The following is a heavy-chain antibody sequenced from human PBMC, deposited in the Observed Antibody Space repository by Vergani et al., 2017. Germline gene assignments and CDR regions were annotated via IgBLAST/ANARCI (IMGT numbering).Heavy chain of an antibody. V-gene: IGHV2-26*01. Sequence: QITLKESGPTLVKPTETLTLTCTVSGFSLSNARMGVSWIRQPPGKALEWLAHIFSNDEKSYSTSLKSRLTISKDTSKSQVVLTMTNMDPVDTATYYCARITSYGYRDYFDYWGQGTLVTVSS. CDR1: GFSLSNARMG. D-gene: IGHD5-18*01. J-gene: IGHJ4*02. CDR3: ARITSYGYRDYFDY. CDR2: IFSNDEK.